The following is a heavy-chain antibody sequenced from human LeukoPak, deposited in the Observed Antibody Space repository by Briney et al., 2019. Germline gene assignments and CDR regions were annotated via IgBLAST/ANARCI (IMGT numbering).Heavy chain of an antibody. CDR3: ARDTRTFDY. CDR2: VSWNSGNT. Sequence: GGSLRLSCAPSGFIFSNYAMQWVRQAPGKGLEWVSGVSWNSGNTGYVDSVKGRFTISRDNAKNSLFLQMNSLRAEDTAVYYCARDTRTFDYWGQGTLVTVSS. V-gene: IGHV3-9*01. J-gene: IGHJ4*02. CDR1: GFIFSNYA.